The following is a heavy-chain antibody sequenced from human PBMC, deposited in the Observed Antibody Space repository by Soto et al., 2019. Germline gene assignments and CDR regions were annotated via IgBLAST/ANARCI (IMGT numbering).Heavy chain of an antibody. CDR3: AREADFDL. J-gene: IGHJ2*01. CDR1: QFSFSTSG. CDR2: IWYDGSKR. Sequence: QGQLVESGGGVVQPGRSLTLSCAASQFSFSTSGMHWVRQPPGKGLEWVAVIWYDGSKRFYGDSVKGRFIVSRDNSKNTLYLQMNSLRVEDTSLYYCAREADFDLWGRGTLVTVSS. V-gene: IGHV3-33*01.